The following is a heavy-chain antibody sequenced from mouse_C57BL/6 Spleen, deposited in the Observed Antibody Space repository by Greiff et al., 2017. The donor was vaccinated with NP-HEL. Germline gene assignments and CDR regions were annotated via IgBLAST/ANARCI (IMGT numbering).Heavy chain of an antibody. CDR2: ISSGSSTI. CDR3: ARHGNYPFAY. D-gene: IGHD2-1*01. Sequence: VQLKESGGGLVKPGGSLKLSCAASGFTFSDYGMHWVRQAPEKGLEWVAYISSGSSTIYYADTVKGRFTISRDNAKNTLFLQMTSLRSEDTAMYYCARHGNYPFAYWGQGTLVTVSA. J-gene: IGHJ3*01. V-gene: IGHV5-17*01. CDR1: GFTFSDYG.